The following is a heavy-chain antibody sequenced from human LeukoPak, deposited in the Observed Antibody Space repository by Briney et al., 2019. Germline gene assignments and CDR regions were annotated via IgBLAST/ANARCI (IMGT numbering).Heavy chain of an antibody. Sequence: PGGSLRLSCAASGFTFSSYAMHWVRQAPGKGLEWVAVISYDGSNKYYADSVKGRFTISRDNSKNTLYLQMNSLRAEDTAVYYCARGSYGDYDGYWGQGTLVTVSS. V-gene: IGHV3-30*14. CDR3: ARGSYGDYDGY. CDR1: GFTFSSYA. CDR2: ISYDGSNK. J-gene: IGHJ4*02. D-gene: IGHD4-17*01.